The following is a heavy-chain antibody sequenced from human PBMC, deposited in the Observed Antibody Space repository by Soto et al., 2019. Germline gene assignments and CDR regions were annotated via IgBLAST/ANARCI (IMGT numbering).Heavy chain of an antibody. J-gene: IGHJ4*02. D-gene: IGHD3-22*01. V-gene: IGHV3-30*01. Sequence: YCAGSVKGRFTISRDNSKNTLYLQMNSLRAEDTAVYYCARRGPDYYDSSGYYYFDYWGQGTLVTVSS. CDR3: ARRGPDYYDSSGYYYFDY.